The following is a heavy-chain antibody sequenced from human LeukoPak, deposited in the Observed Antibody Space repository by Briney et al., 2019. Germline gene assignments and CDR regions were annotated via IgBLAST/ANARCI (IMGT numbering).Heavy chain of an antibody. Sequence: GGSLRLSCAASGFTVSSYGMHWVRQAPGKGLEWVAVISYDGSNKSYADSVKGRFTISRDNSKNTVYLQVNSLRAEDTAVYYCAKERFDSWGQGTLVTVSS. V-gene: IGHV3-30*18. CDR1: GFTVSSYG. CDR3: AKERFDS. CDR2: ISYDGSNK. J-gene: IGHJ4*02.